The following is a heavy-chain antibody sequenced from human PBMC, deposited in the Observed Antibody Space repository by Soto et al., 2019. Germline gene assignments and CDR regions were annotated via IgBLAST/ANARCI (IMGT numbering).Heavy chain of an antibody. V-gene: IGHV4-31*03. Sequence: KPSETLSLTCTVSGGSISSGGYYWSWIRQHPGKGLEWIGYIYYSGSTYYNPSLKSRVTISVDTSKNQFSLKLSSVTAADTAVYYCARAAGYCSGGSCYLGGRDYGMDVWGQGTTVTVSS. CDR3: ARAAGYCSGGSCYLGGRDYGMDV. D-gene: IGHD2-15*01. CDR2: IYYSGST. CDR1: GGSISSGGYY. J-gene: IGHJ6*02.